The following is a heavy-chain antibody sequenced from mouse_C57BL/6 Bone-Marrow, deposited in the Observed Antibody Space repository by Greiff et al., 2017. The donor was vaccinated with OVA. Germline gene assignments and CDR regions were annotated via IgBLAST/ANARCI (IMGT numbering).Heavy chain of an antibody. CDR3: AREGGYYGSSYAPFVY. J-gene: IGHJ2*01. Sequence: VQLKESEGGLVQPGSSMKLSCTASGFTFSDYYMAWVRQVPEKGLEWVANINYDGSSTYYLDSLKSRFIISRDNAKNILYLQMSSLKSEDTATYYCAREGGYYGSSYAPFVYWGQGTTLTVSS. CDR1: GFTFSDYY. V-gene: IGHV5-16*01. D-gene: IGHD1-1*01. CDR2: INYDGSST.